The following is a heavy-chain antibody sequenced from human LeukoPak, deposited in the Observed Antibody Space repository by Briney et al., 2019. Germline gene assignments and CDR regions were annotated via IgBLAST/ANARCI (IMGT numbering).Heavy chain of an antibody. CDR2: IIPIFGTA. Sequence: SVKVSCKASGGTFSSYAISWVRQAPGQGLEWMGGIIPIFGTANYAQKFQGRVTIITDESTSTAYMELSSLRSEDTAVYYCARPRYSGSYCPFDYWGQGTLVTVSS. D-gene: IGHD1-26*01. V-gene: IGHV1-69*05. J-gene: IGHJ4*02. CDR3: ARPRYSGSYCPFDY. CDR1: GGTFSSYA.